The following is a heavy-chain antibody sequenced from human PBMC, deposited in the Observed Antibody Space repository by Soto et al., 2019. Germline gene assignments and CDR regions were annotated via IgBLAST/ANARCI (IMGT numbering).Heavy chain of an antibody. V-gene: IGHV1-18*01. D-gene: IGHD3-22*01. CDR3: ARGGTMIVVVTAPLDY. J-gene: IGHJ4*02. CDR2: ISAYNGNT. CDR1: GYTFTSYG. Sequence: ASVKVSCKASGYTFTSYGISWVRQAPGQGLEWMGWISAYNGNTNYAQKLEGRVTMTTDTSTSTAYMELRSLRSDDTAVYYCARGGTMIVVVTAPLDYWGQGTLVTVSS.